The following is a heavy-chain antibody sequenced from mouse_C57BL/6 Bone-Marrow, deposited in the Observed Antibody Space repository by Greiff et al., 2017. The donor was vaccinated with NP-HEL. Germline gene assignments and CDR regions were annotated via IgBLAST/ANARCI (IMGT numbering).Heavy chain of an antibody. D-gene: IGHD1-1*02. V-gene: IGHV1-5*01. CDR1: GYTFTSYW. J-gene: IGHJ4*01. CDR3: TRFKLWDYYAMDY. Sequence: DVKLQESGTVLARPGASVKMSCKTSGYTFTSYWMHWVKQRPGQGLEWIGAIYPGNSDTSYNQKFKGKAKLTAVTSASTAYMELSSLTNEDSAVYYCTRFKLWDYYAMDYWGQGTSVTVSS. CDR2: IYPGNSDT.